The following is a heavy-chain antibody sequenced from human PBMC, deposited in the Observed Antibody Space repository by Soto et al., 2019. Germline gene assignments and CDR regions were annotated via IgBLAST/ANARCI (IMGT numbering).Heavy chain of an antibody. CDR1: GYTFTSYG. D-gene: IGHD6-6*01. CDR3: ARWEQLLVVPTNWFDP. J-gene: IGHJ5*02. CDR2: ISAYNGNT. V-gene: IGHV1-18*04. Sequence: ASVKVSCKASGYTFTSYGISWVRQAPGQGLEWMGWISAYNGNTNYAQKLQGRVTMTTDTSTSTAYMELRSLRSDDTAVYYCARWEQLLVVPTNWFDPWGQGTLVTVSS.